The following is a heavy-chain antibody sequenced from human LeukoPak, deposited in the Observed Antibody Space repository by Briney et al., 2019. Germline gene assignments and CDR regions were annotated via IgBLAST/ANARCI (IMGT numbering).Heavy chain of an antibody. J-gene: IGHJ4*02. CDR3: AKWGRDYGDEY. V-gene: IGHV3-23*01. CDR2: ISGSGDST. D-gene: IGHD4-17*01. Sequence: GGSLRLSCAASGFTFSSYAMSWVRQAPGKGLEWVSAISGSGDSTYYADSVKGRFTISRDNSKNTLYLQMNSLRAEDTAVYYCAKWGRDYGDEYWGQGTLVTVSS. CDR1: GFTFSSYA.